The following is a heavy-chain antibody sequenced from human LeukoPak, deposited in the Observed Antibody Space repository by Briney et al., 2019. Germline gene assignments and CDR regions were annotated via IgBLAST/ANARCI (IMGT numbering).Heavy chain of an antibody. Sequence: SGGSLRLSCAASGFTFSTHWMTWVRQAPGEGLEWVANINQAGTEKYYVDSVKGRFTISRDNAKNSLSLQMNSLRAEDTAVYYCAKVRYSSSWYLFADYWGQGTLVTVSS. D-gene: IGHD6-13*01. CDR2: INQAGTEK. J-gene: IGHJ4*02. CDR1: GFTFSTHW. V-gene: IGHV3-7*01. CDR3: AKVRYSSSWYLFADY.